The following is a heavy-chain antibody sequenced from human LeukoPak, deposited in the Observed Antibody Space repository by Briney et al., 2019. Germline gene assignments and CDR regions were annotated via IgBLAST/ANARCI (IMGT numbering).Heavy chain of an antibody. D-gene: IGHD5-18*01. CDR2: IRYDGSNK. CDR1: GFTFSSYG. V-gene: IGHV3-30*02. CDR3: AKDWIQLWLMDY. J-gene: IGHJ4*02. Sequence: GGSLRLSCAASGFTFSSYGMHWVRQAPGKGLEWVAFIRYDGSNKYYADSVKGRFTISRDNSKNTLYLQMNSLRAEDTAVYYCAKDWIQLWLMDYWGQGTLVTVSS.